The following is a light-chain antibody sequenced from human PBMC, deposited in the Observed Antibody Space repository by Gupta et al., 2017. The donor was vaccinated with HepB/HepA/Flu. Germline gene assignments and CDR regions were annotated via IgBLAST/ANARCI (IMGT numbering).Light chain of an antibody. J-gene: IGKJ1*01. V-gene: IGKV1-5*03. CDR1: QSISTW. CDR2: KAS. CDR3: QKYNSHGT. Sequence: DIQMTQSPSTLSASVGDRVTITCRASQSISTWLAWYQQKPGKAPKVLIYKASSLESGVPSRFSGSGSGTEFTLTISSLQPDDFATYYCQKYNSHGTFGQETKVEIK.